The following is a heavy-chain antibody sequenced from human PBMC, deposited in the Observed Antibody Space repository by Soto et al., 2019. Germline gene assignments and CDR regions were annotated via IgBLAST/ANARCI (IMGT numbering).Heavy chain of an antibody. CDR2: IGGSGAGT. J-gene: IGHJ4*02. CDR3: ARGGGIAVAGTHLDY. Sequence: EVQLLESGGGLVQPGGSLRLSCAASGFTFSSYAMSWVRQAPGKGLEWVSGIGGSGAGTNYADSVKGRFTISRDNSKKTLYLPRSSLRAEDTAVYYCARGGGIAVAGTHLDYWGQGTLVTVSS. CDR1: GFTFSSYA. V-gene: IGHV3-23*01. D-gene: IGHD6-19*01.